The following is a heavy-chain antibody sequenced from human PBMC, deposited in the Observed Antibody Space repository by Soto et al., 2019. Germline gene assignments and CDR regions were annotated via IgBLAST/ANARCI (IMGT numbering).Heavy chain of an antibody. CDR1: GGTFSSYA. CDR3: ARDRLGIVDNWFEP. V-gene: IGHV1-69*12. D-gene: IGHD1-26*01. Sequence: QVQLVQSGAEVKKPGSSVKVSCKASGGTFSSYAISWVRQAPGQGLEWMGGIIPIFGTANYAQKFQGRVTITADESTSTAYMELSSLRSEDTAVYYCARDRLGIVDNWFEPWGQGTLVTVSS. CDR2: IIPIFGTA. J-gene: IGHJ5*02.